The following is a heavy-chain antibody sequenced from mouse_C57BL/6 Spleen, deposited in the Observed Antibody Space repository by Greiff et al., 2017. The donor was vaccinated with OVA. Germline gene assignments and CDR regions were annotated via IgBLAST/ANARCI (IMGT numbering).Heavy chain of an antibody. CDR2: IDPANGNT. Sequence: EVQRVESVAELVRPGASVKLSCTASGVNIKNTYMHWVKQRPEQGLEWIGRIDPANGNTKYAPKFQGKATITADTSSNTAYLQLSSLTSEDTAIYDCARDWHYDYDVMDYWGQGTSVTVSS. J-gene: IGHJ4*01. CDR3: ARDWHYDYDVMDY. CDR1: GVNIKNTY. D-gene: IGHD2-4*01. V-gene: IGHV14-3*01.